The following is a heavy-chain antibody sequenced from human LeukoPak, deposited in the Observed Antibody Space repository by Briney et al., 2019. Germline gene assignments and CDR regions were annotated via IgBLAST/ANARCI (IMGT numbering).Heavy chain of an antibody. V-gene: IGHV4-34*01. CDR2: INHSGST. CDR1: GGSFSGYH. Sequence: SETLSLTCAVYGGSFSGYHWSWIRQPPGKGLEWIGEINHSGSTNYNPSLKSRVTISVDTSKNQFSLKLSSVTAADTAVYYCARGRGTMVRGIPLRWFDPWGQGTLVTVSS. CDR3: ARGRGTMVRGIPLRWFDP. J-gene: IGHJ5*02. D-gene: IGHD3-10*01.